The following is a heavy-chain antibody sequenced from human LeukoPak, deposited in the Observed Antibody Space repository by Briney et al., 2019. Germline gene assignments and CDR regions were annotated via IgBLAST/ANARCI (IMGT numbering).Heavy chain of an antibody. V-gene: IGHV1-69*05. J-gene: IGHJ4*02. Sequence: AAVTVSCKASEGTFSSYAISWVRQAPGQGVEWMGGIIPIFGTANYAQKFQGRVTITTDESTSTAYMELSSLRSGDTAVYYCARNGPGAARPYDYWGQGTLVTVSS. CDR2: IIPIFGTA. CDR1: EGTFSSYA. D-gene: IGHD6-6*01. CDR3: ARNGPGAARPYDY.